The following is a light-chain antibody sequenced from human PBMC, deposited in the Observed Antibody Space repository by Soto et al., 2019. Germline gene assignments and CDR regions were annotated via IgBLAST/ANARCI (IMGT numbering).Light chain of an antibody. J-gene: IGLJ1*01. CDR2: EVT. CDR1: SSDIKY. V-gene: IGLV2-14*01. CDR3: SSYRSSSIYV. Sequence: QSVLTQPASVSGSPGQSITISCTGTSSDIKYVSWYQQHPGKAPKVLINEVTNRPSGVSNRFSGSKSGNTASLTISGLQAEDEADYYCSSYRSSSIYVFGTGTKVTVL.